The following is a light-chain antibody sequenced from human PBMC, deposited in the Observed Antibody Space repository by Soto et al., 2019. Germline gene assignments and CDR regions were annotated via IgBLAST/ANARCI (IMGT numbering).Light chain of an antibody. J-gene: IGKJ3*01. Sequence: DIQMTQSPSPLSAFVGDRVTITCRASQDIGNFLAWYQQKPGKVPKLLIYAASTLQSGVPSRFSGSGSGTDFTLTISCLQSEDFATYYCQQSYSTLFTFGPGTKVDI. CDR1: QDIGNF. V-gene: IGKV1-27*01. CDR2: AAS. CDR3: QQSYSTLFT.